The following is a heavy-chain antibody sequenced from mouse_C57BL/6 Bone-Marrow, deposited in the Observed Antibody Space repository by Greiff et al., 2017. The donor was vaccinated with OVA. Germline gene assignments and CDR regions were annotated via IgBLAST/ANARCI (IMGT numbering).Heavy chain of an antibody. V-gene: IGHV5-15*01. Sequence: DVMLVESGGGLVQPGGSLKLSCAASGFTFSDYGMAWVRQAPRKGPEWVAFISNLAYSIYYADTVTGRFTISRENAKNTLYLEMSSLRSDATAMYYCARHSYYYGSSLYYAMDYWGQGTSVTVSS. CDR3: ARHSYYYGSSLYYAMDY. CDR1: GFTFSDYG. CDR2: ISNLAYSI. D-gene: IGHD1-1*01. J-gene: IGHJ4*01.